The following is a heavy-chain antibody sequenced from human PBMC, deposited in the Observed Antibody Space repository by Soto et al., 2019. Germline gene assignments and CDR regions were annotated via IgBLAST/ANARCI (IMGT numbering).Heavy chain of an antibody. CDR1: GYSIPKLS. V-gene: IGHV1-2*04. Sequence: ASVKVSCKVSGYSIPKLSMHWGRQDPGQGLEWMGWINPNSGGTNYAQKFQGWVTMTRDTSISTAYMELSRLRSDDTAVYYCARAKAIAYYYYGMDVWGQGTTVTVSS. CDR3: ARAKAIAYYYYGMDV. J-gene: IGHJ6*02. CDR2: INPNSGGT. D-gene: IGHD2-21*01.